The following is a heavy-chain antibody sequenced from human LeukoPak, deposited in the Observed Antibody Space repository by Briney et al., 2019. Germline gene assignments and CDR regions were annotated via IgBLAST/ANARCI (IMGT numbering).Heavy chain of an antibody. V-gene: IGHV4-39*01. CDR2: IYYSGST. J-gene: IGHJ4*02. Sequence: SETLSLTCTVSGNSISSGDNYWSWIRQPAGKGLEWIGSIYYSGSTYYNPSLKSRVTISVDTSKNQFSLKLSSVTAADTAVYYCARLPKNYSGSYPDYWGQGTLVTVSS. CDR1: GNSISSGDNY. CDR3: ARLPKNYSGSYPDY. D-gene: IGHD1-26*01.